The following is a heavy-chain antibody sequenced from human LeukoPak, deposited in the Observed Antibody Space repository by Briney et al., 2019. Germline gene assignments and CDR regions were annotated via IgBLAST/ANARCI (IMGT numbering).Heavy chain of an antibody. Sequence: SETLSLTCTVPGGSISSHYWSWIRQPPGKGLEWIGYMYDSVRTKDNPSLKSRVTLSADTSKNQFSLRLSSVTAADTAVYYCATIKRGNIYGYFDFWGQGILVAVSS. CDR1: GGSISSHY. CDR2: MYDSVRT. D-gene: IGHD5-18*01. CDR3: ATIKRGNIYGYFDF. V-gene: IGHV4-59*11. J-gene: IGHJ4*02.